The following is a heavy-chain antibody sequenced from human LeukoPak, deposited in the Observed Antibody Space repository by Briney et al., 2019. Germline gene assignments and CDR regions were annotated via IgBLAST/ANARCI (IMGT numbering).Heavy chain of an antibody. D-gene: IGHD5-12*01. CDR3: ARRPSGYSGYDRVY. V-gene: IGHV3-23*01. CDR2: ISGSGGST. CDR1: GFTFSSYA. J-gene: IGHJ4*02. Sequence: QPGGSLRLSCAASGFTFSSYAMRCVRHAPGEGLVWVSAISGSGGSTYYADSVKGRFTISRDNSKNTLYLQMNSLRAEDTAVYYCARRPSGYSGYDRVYWGQGTLVTVSS.